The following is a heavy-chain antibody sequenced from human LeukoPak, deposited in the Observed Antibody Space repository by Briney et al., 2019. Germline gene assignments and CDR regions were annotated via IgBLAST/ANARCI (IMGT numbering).Heavy chain of an antibody. CDR3: AKDGRVVVVAATLSYGWFDP. Sequence: GSSLRLSCAASGFSFRDYAMHWVRQAPGKGLEWVALTWFDGSNNHYADSVKGRFSISRDNSKNTLYLQMNSLRAEDTAVYYCAKDGRVVVVAATLSYGWFDPWGQGTLVTVSS. CDR2: TWFDGSNN. J-gene: IGHJ5*02. V-gene: IGHV3-33*06. D-gene: IGHD2-15*01. CDR1: GFSFRDYA.